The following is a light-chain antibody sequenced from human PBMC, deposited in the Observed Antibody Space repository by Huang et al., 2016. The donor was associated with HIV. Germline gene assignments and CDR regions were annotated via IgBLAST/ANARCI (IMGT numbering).Light chain of an antibody. V-gene: IGKV3-15*01. Sequence: IILTQSPATLSVSPGEGATLSCRASQSIGTKLAWYQQGPGQAPRLLVYGASNRATGVPVRFSGSGSGTQFNLTLSSLQSEDFATYYCQHYSNWPPLTFGGGTKVDI. J-gene: IGKJ4*01. CDR2: GAS. CDR1: QSIGTK. CDR3: QHYSNWPPLT.